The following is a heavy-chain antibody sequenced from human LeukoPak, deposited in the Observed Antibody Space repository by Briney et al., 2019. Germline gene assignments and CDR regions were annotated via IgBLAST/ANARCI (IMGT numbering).Heavy chain of an antibody. CDR1: GFTFSSYA. Sequence: PGGSLRLSCAASGFTFSSYAMSWVRQAPGKGLEWVSAISGSGGSTYYADSVKGRFTISRDNSKNTLYLQMNSLRAEDTAVYYCAKAAGYSSSWYLWGHAFDIWGQGTMVTVSS. CDR2: ISGSGGST. CDR3: AKAAGYSSSWYLWGHAFDI. J-gene: IGHJ3*02. D-gene: IGHD6-13*01. V-gene: IGHV3-23*01.